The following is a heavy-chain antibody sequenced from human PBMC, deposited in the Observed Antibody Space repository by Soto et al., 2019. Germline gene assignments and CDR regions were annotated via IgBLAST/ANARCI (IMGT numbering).Heavy chain of an antibody. CDR3: AKDQCQLIRRCYGLDV. J-gene: IGHJ6*02. CDR1: GFTFSNYV. CDR2: ISYDGSNK. V-gene: IGHV3-30*18. Sequence: QVQLVESGGGVVQPGRSLRLSCAASGFTFSNYVMHWVRQAPGKGLEWVAVISYDGSNKYYADSVRGRFTISRDNSKNTLFLQMNSLRPEDTAVYYCAKDQCQLIRRCYGLDVWGQGTTVTVSS. D-gene: IGHD2-2*01.